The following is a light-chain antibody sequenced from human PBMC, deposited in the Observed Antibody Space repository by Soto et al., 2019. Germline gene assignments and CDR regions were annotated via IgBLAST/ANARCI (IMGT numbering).Light chain of an antibody. J-gene: IGKJ1*01. CDR1: QSVNSK. V-gene: IGKV3-15*01. CDR3: QQYNNWPRT. CDR2: GAS. Sequence: EIVMTQSPATLSVSPGERATLSCRASQSVNSKLAWYQQKPGRAPRLLIYGASTRATGIPARFSGSGSGTEFTLTISGLQSEDFALYFCQQYNNWPRTFGQGTKVDIK.